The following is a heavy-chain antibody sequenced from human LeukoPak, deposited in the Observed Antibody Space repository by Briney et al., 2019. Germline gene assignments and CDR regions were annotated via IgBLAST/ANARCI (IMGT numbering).Heavy chain of an antibody. Sequence: GGSLTLSCSASGFTFSSYAMHWVRQAPGKGLEYVSAISSNGGSTYYADSVKGRFTISRDNSKNTLYLQMSSLRAEDTAVYYCVKDIVVVVAATSLFDYWAQGTLVTVSS. CDR1: GFTFSSYA. D-gene: IGHD2-15*01. V-gene: IGHV3-64D*06. CDR3: VKDIVVVVAATSLFDY. J-gene: IGHJ4*02. CDR2: ISSNGGST.